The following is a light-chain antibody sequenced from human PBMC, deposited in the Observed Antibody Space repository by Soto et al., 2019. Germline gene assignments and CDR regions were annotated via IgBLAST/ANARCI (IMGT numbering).Light chain of an antibody. CDR3: QQRSNWPTIT. CDR2: DTS. J-gene: IGKJ5*01. CDR1: QSVISNY. V-gene: IGKV3D-20*02. Sequence: EIVLTQSPGTLSLSPGERATLSCRASQSVISNYLAWYQQKPCQPPRLLIYDTSSRATGIPARFSGSGSGTDFTLTISSLEPEDSAVYYCQQRSNWPTITFGQGTRLEIK.